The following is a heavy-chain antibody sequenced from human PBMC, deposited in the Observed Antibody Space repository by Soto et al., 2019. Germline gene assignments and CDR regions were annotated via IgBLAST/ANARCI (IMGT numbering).Heavy chain of an antibody. J-gene: IGHJ4*02. CDR2: ISSSSSTI. CDR3: ARVLNGYYDILTGYYNPFDY. CDR1: GFTFSSYS. V-gene: IGHV3-48*01. Sequence: GGSLRLSCAASGFTFSSYSMNWVRQAPGKGLEWVSYISSSSSTIYYADSVKGTISRDNAKNSLYLQMNSLRAEDTAVYYCARVLNGYYDILTGYYNPFDYWGQGTLVTVSS. D-gene: IGHD3-9*01.